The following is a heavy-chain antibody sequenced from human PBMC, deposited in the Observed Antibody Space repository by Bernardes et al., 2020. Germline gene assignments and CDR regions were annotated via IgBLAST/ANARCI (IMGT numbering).Heavy chain of an antibody. CDR2: IYDSGRT. CDR3: ARGGSRATWIQLWFSPPFVY. CDR1: TGSISSYS. J-gene: IGHJ4*02. D-gene: IGHD5-18*01. Sequence: SETLSLTCTVSTGSISSYSWSWIRQPPGKGLEWIGNIYDSGRTTYNPSLKSRVTISVDTSKNQFSLKLSSVTAADTAVYYCARGGSRATWIQLWFSPPFVYWGQGTLVTVSS. V-gene: IGHV4-4*08.